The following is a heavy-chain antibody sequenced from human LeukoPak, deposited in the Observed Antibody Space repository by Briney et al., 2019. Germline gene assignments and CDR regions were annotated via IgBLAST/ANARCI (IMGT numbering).Heavy chain of an antibody. J-gene: IGHJ4*02. V-gene: IGHV1-18*01. Sequence: ASVKVSCKASGYTFTSYGISRVRQAPGQGLEWMGWISAHNGNTNYAQKLQGRVTMTTDTSTSTAYMELRSLRSDDTAVYYCARATGYSSGWYLDYWGQGTLVTVSS. CDR1: GYTFTSYG. CDR3: ARATGYSSGWYLDY. CDR2: ISAHNGNT. D-gene: IGHD6-19*01.